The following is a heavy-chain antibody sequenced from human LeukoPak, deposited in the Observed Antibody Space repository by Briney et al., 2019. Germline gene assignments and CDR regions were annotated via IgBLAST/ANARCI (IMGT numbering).Heavy chain of an antibody. CDR3: ARGPTRGGEVDY. Sequence: SQTLSLTCTVSGGSISSGSYYWSWIRQPAGKGLEWIGRIYTSESTNYNPSLKSRLTISLDTSKNQFSLKLSSVTAADTAVYYCARGPTRGGEVDYWGQGTLVTVSS. CDR2: IYTSEST. J-gene: IGHJ4*02. V-gene: IGHV4-61*02. CDR1: GGSISSGSYY. D-gene: IGHD3-16*01.